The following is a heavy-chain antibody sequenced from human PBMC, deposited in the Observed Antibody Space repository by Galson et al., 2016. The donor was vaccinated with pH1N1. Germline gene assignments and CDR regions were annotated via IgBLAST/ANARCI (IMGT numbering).Heavy chain of an antibody. Sequence: SETLSLTCAVSGSSISSDYYWAWIRQSPGKGLEWLGTIYQTGSTYYNPSFKSRATISVDTSKNQFSLMLTSMTAADTAVYYRARDIIRGSGTWGFWGQGTLVTVSS. V-gene: IGHV4-38-2*02. D-gene: IGHD3-16*01. CDR1: GSSISSDYY. J-gene: IGHJ4*02. CDR3: ARDIIRGSGTWGF. CDR2: IYQTGST.